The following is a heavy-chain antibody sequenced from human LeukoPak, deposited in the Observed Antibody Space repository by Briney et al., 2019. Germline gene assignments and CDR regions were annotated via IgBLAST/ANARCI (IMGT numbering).Heavy chain of an antibody. D-gene: IGHD6-13*01. J-gene: IGHJ3*02. CDR3: ARTPRDRLIAAAGDACDI. CDR1: VGPIRRLD. CDR2: IYNGEST. V-gene: IGHV4-59*01. Sequence: SETLSLPCSLCVGPIRRLDGLCLRQPPERGREWVGYIYNGESTNHNPSLESRITISVDQGKAQFSLKLSSGTAADRAVYYCARTPRDRLIAAAGDACDIWGQGTMVTVSS.